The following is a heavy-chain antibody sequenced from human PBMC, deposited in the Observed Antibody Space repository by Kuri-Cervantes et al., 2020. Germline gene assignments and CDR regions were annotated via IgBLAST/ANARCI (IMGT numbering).Heavy chain of an antibody. CDR1: GYTLTELS. CDR3: ATNAIPRGELSAFDI. Sequence: ASVKVSCKVSGYTLTELSMHWVRQAPGKGLEWMGGFDPEDGETICAQKFQGRVTMTEDTSTDTAYMELSSLRSEDTAVYYCATNAIPRGELSAFDIWGQGTMVTVSS. J-gene: IGHJ3*02. D-gene: IGHD1-26*01. CDR2: FDPEDGET. V-gene: IGHV1-24*01.